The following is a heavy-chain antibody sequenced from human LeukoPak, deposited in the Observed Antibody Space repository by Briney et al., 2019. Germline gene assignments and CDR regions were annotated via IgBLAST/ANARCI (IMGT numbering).Heavy chain of an antibody. Sequence: PSETLSLTCTVSGGSISSYYWSWIRQPPGKGLEWIGYIYYSGSTNYNPSLKSRVTISVDTYKNQFSLKLSSVTAADTAVYYCARGDYVWGSWDYWGQGTLVTVSS. CDR2: IYYSGST. CDR3: ARGDYVWGSWDY. D-gene: IGHD3-16*01. CDR1: GGSISSYY. V-gene: IGHV4-59*01. J-gene: IGHJ4*02.